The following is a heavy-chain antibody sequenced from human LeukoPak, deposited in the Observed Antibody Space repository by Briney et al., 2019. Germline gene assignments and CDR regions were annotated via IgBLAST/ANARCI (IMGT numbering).Heavy chain of an antibody. CDR3: ARASRYCSGGSCYIFDY. CDR1: GFTFSSYA. CDR2: ISSNGGST. D-gene: IGHD2-15*01. V-gene: IGHV3-64*01. Sequence: PGGSLRLSCAASGFTFSSYAMHWVRQAPGKGLEYVSAISSNGGSTYYANSVKGRFTISRDNSKNTLYLQMGSLRAEDMAVYYCARASRYCSGGSCYIFDYWGQGTLVTVSS. J-gene: IGHJ4*02.